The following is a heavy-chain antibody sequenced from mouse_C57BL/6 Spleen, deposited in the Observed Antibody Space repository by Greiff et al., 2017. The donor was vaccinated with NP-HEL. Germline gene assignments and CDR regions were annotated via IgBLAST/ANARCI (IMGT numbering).Heavy chain of an antibody. J-gene: IGHJ2*01. CDR3: ARTQFITTVVAPFDY. CDR2: IDPSDSET. D-gene: IGHD1-1*01. Sequence: QVQLQQPGAELVRPGSSVKLSCKASGYTFTSYWMHWVKQRPIQGLEWIGNIDPSDSETHYNQKFKDKATLTVDKSSSTAYMQLSSLTSEDSAVYYCARTQFITTVVAPFDYWGQGTTLTVSS. V-gene: IGHV1-52*01. CDR1: GYTFTSYW.